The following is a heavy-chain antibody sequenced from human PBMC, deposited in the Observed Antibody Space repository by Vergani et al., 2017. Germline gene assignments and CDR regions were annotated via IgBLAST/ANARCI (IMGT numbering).Heavy chain of an antibody. Sequence: EVQLVESGGGLVQPGGSLRLSCTASGFTFSDFWMTWVRQVPGKGLEWVANIMPDGSATMYADSLRGRFSISRDNAKNSLYLQMNRLRPEDTAVYYCATAGAAYCRGASCYDFFEYWGQGTLVTVAS. V-gene: IGHV3-7*01. J-gene: IGHJ4*02. D-gene: IGHD2-15*01. CDR2: IMPDGSAT. CDR3: ATAGAAYCRGASCYDFFEY. CDR1: GFTFSDFW.